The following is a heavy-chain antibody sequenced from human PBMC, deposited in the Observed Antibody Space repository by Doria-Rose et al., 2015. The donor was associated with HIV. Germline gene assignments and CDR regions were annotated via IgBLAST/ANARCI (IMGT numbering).Heavy chain of an antibody. Sequence: QVQLQESGVEVKKPGASVKVSCKGSGYTFSNFGISWVRQAPGQGLEWMGWISAYNSDVKYAQKFEGRVTMTTDTSTSTAYMELRSLRPDDTAVYYCARDTRVPWNYDFRWFDPWGQGTLVTVSS. CDR3: ARDTRVPWNYDFRWFDP. V-gene: IGHV1-18*01. D-gene: IGHD1-7*01. CDR1: GYTFSNFG. CDR2: ISAYNSDV. J-gene: IGHJ5*02.